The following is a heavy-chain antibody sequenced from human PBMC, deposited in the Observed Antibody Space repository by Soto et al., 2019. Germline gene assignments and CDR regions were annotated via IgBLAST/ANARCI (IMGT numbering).Heavy chain of an antibody. V-gene: IGHV4-4*07. CDR2: IYTSGST. CDR3: ARIMAGFWSGYLGGGYYGMDV. D-gene: IGHD3-3*01. J-gene: IGHJ6*02. Sequence: SETLSLTCTVSGGSISSYYWSWIRQPAGKGLECIGRIYTSGSTNYNPSLKSRVTMSVDTSKNQFSLKLSSVAAADTAVYYCARIMAGFWSGYLGGGYYGMDVWGQGTTVTVSS. CDR1: GGSISSYY.